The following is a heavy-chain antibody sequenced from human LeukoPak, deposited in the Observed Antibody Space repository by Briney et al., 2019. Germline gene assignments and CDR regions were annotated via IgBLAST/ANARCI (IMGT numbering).Heavy chain of an antibody. J-gene: IGHJ4*02. Sequence: SETLSLTCTVSGGSNSSYYWSWIRLPPGKGLEWIGYIYYSGSTKYNPSLKSRVTISIDTSKNQFSLKLSSVTAADTAVYYCARFSGSYSFVDYWGQGTLVTVSS. CDR2: IYYSGST. D-gene: IGHD3-10*01. V-gene: IGHV4-59*01. CDR3: ARFSGSYSFVDY. CDR1: GGSNSSYY.